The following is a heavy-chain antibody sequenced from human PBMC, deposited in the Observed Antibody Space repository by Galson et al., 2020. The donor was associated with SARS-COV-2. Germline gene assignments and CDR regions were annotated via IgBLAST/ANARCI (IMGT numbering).Heavy chain of an antibody. CDR3: ASVTPDSTYYYGSGSYN. D-gene: IGHD3-10*01. CDR2: IYYSGST. CDR1: GGSISSSSYY. V-gene: IGHV4-39*07. J-gene: IGHJ3*02. Sequence: SETLSLTCTVSGGSISSSSYYWGWIRQPPGKGLEWIGSIYYSGSTYYNPSLKSRVTISVDTSKNQFSLKLSSVTAADTAVYYCASVTPDSTYYYGSGSYNWGQGTMVTVSS.